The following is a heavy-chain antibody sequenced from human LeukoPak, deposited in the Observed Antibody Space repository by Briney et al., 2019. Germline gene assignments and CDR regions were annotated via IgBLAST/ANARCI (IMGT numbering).Heavy chain of an antibody. Sequence: PGGSLGLSCAASGFTFSSYWMNWVRQAPGKGLEWVANIKQDGSEKYYVDSVKGRFTISRDNAKNSLYLQMNRLRAEDTAVYYCARDHAGSGDYFDYWGQGTLVTVSS. CDR2: IKQDGSEK. CDR1: GFTFSSYW. D-gene: IGHD3-10*01. J-gene: IGHJ4*02. CDR3: ARDHAGSGDYFDY. V-gene: IGHV3-7*01.